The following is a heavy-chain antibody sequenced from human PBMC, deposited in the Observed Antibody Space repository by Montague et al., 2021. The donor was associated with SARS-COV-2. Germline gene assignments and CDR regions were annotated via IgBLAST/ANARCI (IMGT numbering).Heavy chain of an antibody. V-gene: IGHV3-33*01. CDR3: ARDPTYGSGSFQSGFFDY. CDR2: IWYDGSNK. D-gene: IGHD3-10*01. CDR1: GFSFSSYG. J-gene: IGHJ4*02. Sequence: SLSLSFSASGFSFSSYGMHWVRQAPGKGLEWVAVIWYDGSNKYYADSVKGRFTISRDNSKNTLYLQMNSLRAEDTAVYYCARDPTYGSGSFQSGFFDYWGQGTLVTVSS.